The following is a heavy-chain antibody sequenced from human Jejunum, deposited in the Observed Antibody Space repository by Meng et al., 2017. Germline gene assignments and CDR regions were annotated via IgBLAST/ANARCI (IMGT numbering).Heavy chain of an antibody. D-gene: IGHD3-10*01. CDR2: INGDGRTT. J-gene: IGHJ3*02. Sequence: GQVVEAWGGPVQPGGSLGLSCVASGVTFSPFWMHWVRQAPGKGLVWVSHINGDGRTTIYADSVKGRFAISRDNVKNTLYLQMNSLRDEDTAVYYCARDRGNPDAFDIWGQGTVVTVSS. CDR1: GVTFSPFW. CDR3: ARDRGNPDAFDI. V-gene: IGHV3-74*01.